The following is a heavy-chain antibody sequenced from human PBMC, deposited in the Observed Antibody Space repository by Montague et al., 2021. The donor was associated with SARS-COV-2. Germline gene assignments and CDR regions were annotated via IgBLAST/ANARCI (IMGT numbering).Heavy chain of an antibody. J-gene: IGHJ4*02. CDR1: GFTFSNYH. D-gene: IGHD1-14*01. CDR3: ARDSGITGADDY. V-gene: IGHV3-21*06. CDR2: ISRDSAEI. Sequence: SLRLSCAASGFTFSNYHMTWVRQAPGKGLQWVSYISRDSAEIYYAESVKGRFTISRDNDRSALYLQMNTLRSEDTAMYYCARDSGITGADDYWGQGTLVVVSS.